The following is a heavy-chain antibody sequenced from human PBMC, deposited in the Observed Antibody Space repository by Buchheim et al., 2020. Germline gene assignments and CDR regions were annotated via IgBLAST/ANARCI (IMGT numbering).Heavy chain of an antibody. D-gene: IGHD6-19*01. CDR2: INHSGST. V-gene: IGHV4-34*01. CDR1: VGSFSGYY. CDR3: ASSIAVAGNWFDP. Sequence: QVQLQQWGAGLLKPSETLSLTCAVYVGSFSGYYWSWIRQPPGKGLVWIGEINHSGSTNYNPSLKSRATISVDTSQNQFSLNLSSVTAADTAVYYCASSIAVAGNWFDPWGQGTL. J-gene: IGHJ5*02.